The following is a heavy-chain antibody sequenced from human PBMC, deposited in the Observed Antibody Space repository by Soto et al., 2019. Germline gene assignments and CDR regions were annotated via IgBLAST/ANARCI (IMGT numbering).Heavy chain of an antibody. CDR3: AKGLRRQLVQGLYFQH. CDR2: ISYDGSNK. Sequence: QVQLVESGGGVVQPGRSLRLSCAASGFTFSSYGMHWVRQAPGKGLEWVAVISYDGSNKYYADSVKGRFTISRDNSKNTLYLQMNSLRAEDTAVYYCAKGLRRQLVQGLYFQHWVQGTLVTVSS. CDR1: GFTFSSYG. V-gene: IGHV3-30*18. J-gene: IGHJ1*01. D-gene: IGHD6-13*01.